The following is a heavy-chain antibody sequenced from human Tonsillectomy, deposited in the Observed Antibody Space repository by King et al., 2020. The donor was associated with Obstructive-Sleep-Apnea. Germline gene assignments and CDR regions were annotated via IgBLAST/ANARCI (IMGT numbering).Heavy chain of an antibody. CDR3: ARDREVDAAMVLLPSRGAYFDY. D-gene: IGHD5-18*01. CDR1: GGSISSSSYY. Sequence: QLQESGPGLVKPSETLSLTCTVSGGSISSSSYYWGWIRQPPGKGLEWIGSIYHSGGTYYKPSLKSRVIISLDTSKNQFSLKLGSVTAADTAVYYCARDREVDAAMVLLPSRGAYFDYWGQGTLVTVSS. J-gene: IGHJ4*02. CDR2: IYHSGGT. V-gene: IGHV4-39*07.